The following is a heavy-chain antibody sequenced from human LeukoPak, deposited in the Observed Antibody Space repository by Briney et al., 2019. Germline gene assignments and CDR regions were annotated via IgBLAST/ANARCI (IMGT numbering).Heavy chain of an antibody. V-gene: IGHV3-53*01. CDR2: IYSGGRT. CDR3: AKDPYGSGSFDY. Sequence: AGGSLRLSCAASGFTVSSNYMSWVRQAPGKGLEWVSVIYSGGRTFYADSVKGRFTISRDISKNTLYLQMNSLRAEDTAVYYCAKDPYGSGSFDYWGQGTLVTVSS. J-gene: IGHJ4*02. CDR1: GFTVSSNY. D-gene: IGHD3-10*01.